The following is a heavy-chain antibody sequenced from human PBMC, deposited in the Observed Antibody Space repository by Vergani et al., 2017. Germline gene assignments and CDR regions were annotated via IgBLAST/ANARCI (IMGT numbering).Heavy chain of an antibody. CDR1: GGSITYGAFY. CDR2: IYTSGST. J-gene: IGHJ5*02. Sequence: QLQLQESGPGLVKPSETLSLTCTVSGGSITYGAFYWGWIRQSPGKGLEWIGSIYTSGSTNYNPSLKSRVTISVDTSKNQFSLKLSSVTAADTAVYYCARDHSCSSTSCYGFGWFDPWGQGTLVTVSS. V-gene: IGHV4-39*07. D-gene: IGHD2-2*01. CDR3: ARDHSCSSTSCYGFGWFDP.